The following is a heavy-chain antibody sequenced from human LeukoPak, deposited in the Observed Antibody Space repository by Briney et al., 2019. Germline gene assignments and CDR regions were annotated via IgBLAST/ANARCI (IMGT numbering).Heavy chain of an antibody. CDR2: IYPGDSDT. Sequence: GESLKISCKGSGCSFTSYWIGWVRQMPGKGLEWVGIIYPGDSDTRYSPSFQGQVTISADKSITTAYLQWSSLKVTDAAMYYWASQTRGPIAGHYYYYMDVWGKGTPVTVSS. CDR1: GCSFTSYW. CDR3: ASQTRGPIAGHYYYYMDV. D-gene: IGHD6-13*01. V-gene: IGHV5-51*01. J-gene: IGHJ6*03.